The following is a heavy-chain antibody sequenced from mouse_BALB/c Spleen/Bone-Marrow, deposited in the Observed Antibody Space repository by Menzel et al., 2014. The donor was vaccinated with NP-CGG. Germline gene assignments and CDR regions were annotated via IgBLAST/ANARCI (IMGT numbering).Heavy chain of an antibody. CDR2: IYPGTGST. V-gene: IGHV1-76*01. D-gene: IGHD2-2*01. CDR3: ARGNYGYDDGAWFAY. CDR1: GYIFTSYW. Sequence: QVQLKQTGAELVRTGASVKLSCKTSGYIFTSYWIHWVKQRSGQGFEWIARIYPGTGSTYYNEKFKGKATLTADKSSSTAYMQLSSLKSEDSAVYFCARGNYGYDDGAWFAYLRQGTLVTGSA. J-gene: IGHJ3*01.